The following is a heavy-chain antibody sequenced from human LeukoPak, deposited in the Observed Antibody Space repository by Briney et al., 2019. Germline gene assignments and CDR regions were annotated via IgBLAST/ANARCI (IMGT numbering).Heavy chain of an antibody. CDR1: GGSISSYY. J-gene: IGHJ4*02. CDR2: IYYSGST. Sequence: PSETLSLTCTVSGGSISSYYWSWIRQPPGKGLAWIGYIYYSGSTNYNPSLKSRVTISVDTSKNQFSLKLSSVTAADTAVYYCARAELANFWSGYCYLDYWGQGTLVTGSS. D-gene: IGHD3-3*01. V-gene: IGHV4-59*08. CDR3: ARAELANFWSGYCYLDY.